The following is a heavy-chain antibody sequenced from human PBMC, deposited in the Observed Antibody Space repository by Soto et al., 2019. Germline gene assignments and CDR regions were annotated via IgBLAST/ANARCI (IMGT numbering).Heavy chain of an antibody. V-gene: IGHV3-30*03. CDR3: AREVTIFGVVIMLNYYYGMDV. D-gene: IGHD3-3*01. Sequence: GGSLRLSCAASGFTFSSYGMHWVRQAPGKGLEWVAVISYDGSNKYYADSVKGRFTISRDNSKNTLYLQMNSLRAEDTAVYYCAREVTIFGVVIMLNYYYGMDVWGQGTMVTVLL. J-gene: IGHJ6*02. CDR2: ISYDGSNK. CDR1: GFTFSSYG.